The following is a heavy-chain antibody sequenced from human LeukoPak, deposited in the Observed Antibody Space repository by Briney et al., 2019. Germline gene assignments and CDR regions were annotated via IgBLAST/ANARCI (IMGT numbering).Heavy chain of an antibody. V-gene: IGHV3-64*01. Sequence: GGSLRLSCAASGFIVSSYSMHWVRQAPGKGLEFVSAISANGRNTYYASSVKGRFTISRDNSKDTLYLQMNSLRAEDTAVYYCARDRLATRAYYYYYMDVWGKGTTVTISS. CDR2: ISANGRNT. CDR1: GFIVSSYS. D-gene: IGHD2-15*01. J-gene: IGHJ6*03. CDR3: ARDRLATRAYYYYYMDV.